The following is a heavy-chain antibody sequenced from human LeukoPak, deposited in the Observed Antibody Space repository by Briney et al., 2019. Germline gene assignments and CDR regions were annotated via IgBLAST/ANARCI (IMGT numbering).Heavy chain of an antibody. D-gene: IGHD3-10*02. CDR3: AELGITMIGGV. CDR1: GFTFSRHP. V-gene: IGHV3-30*04. J-gene: IGHJ6*04. CDR2: ILYDGSEK. Sequence: GGSLRLSCAASGFTFSRHPMHWVRQAPGKGLEWVAVILYDGSEKYYTESVKGRFTISRDNSKNTLYLQMNSLRAEDTAVYYCAELGITMIGGVWGKGTTVTISS.